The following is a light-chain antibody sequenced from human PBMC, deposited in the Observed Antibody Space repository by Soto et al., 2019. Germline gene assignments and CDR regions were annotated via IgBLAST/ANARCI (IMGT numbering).Light chain of an antibody. J-gene: IGKJ2*01. CDR3: MQALQTPPT. CDR2: LGS. CDR1: QSLLHSNGYND. V-gene: IGKV2-28*01. Sequence: DIVMTQSPLSLPVTPGEPASISCRSSQSLLHSNGYNDLDWYLQKPGQSPQLLIYLGSNRASGVTDRFSGSGSGTDFTLKISRVEAADVGVYYCMQALQTPPTFXQGTKVDIK.